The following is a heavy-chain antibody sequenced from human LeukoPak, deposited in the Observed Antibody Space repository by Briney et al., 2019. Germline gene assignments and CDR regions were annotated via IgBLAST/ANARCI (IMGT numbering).Heavy chain of an antibody. CDR3: AKDSMVRGVISHDAFDI. CDR1: GFTFNSYS. V-gene: IGHV3-21*04. Sequence: SGGSLRFCCAASGFTFNSYSMNWVRQAPGKGLEGVSSIGSSSSYIYYADSVKGRFTISRDNAKNSLYLQMNSLRAEDTALYYCAKDSMVRGVISHDAFDIWGQGTMVTVSS. CDR2: IGSSSSYI. J-gene: IGHJ3*02. D-gene: IGHD3-10*01.